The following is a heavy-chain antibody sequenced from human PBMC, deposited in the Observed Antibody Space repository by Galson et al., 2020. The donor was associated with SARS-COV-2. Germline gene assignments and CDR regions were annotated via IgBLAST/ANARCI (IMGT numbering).Heavy chain of an antibody. D-gene: IGHD3-22*01. CDR3: AKVFPPTYYYDSSGYYYPIYYGMDV. J-gene: IGHJ6*02. CDR1: GFTFSSYA. Sequence: GGSLRLSCAASGFTFSSYAMSWVRQAPGKGLEWVSAISGSGGSTYYADSVKGRFTISRDNSKNTLYLQMNSLRAEDTAVYYCAKVFPPTYYYDSSGYYYPIYYGMDVWGQGTTVTVSS. CDR2: ISGSGGST. V-gene: IGHV3-23*01.